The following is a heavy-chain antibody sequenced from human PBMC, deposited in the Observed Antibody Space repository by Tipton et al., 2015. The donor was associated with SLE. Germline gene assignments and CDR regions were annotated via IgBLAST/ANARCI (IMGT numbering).Heavy chain of an antibody. Sequence: LSLTCTVSGGSISSYSMNWVRQAPGKGLEWVSSISSSSSYIYYADSVKGRFTISRDNAKNSLYLQMNSLRAEDTAVYYCAIWGGYFDYWGQGTLVTVSS. V-gene: IGHV3-21*01. CDR2: ISSSSSYI. D-gene: IGHD3-16*01. CDR1: GGSISSYS. J-gene: IGHJ4*02. CDR3: AIWGGYFDY.